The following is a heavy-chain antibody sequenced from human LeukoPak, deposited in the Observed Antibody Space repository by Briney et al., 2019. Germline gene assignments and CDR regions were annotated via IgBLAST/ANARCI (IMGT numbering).Heavy chain of an antibody. Sequence: GGSLRLSCAASGFTFSSYAMSWVRQAPGKGLEWVSAISSSSSYIYYADSVKGRFTISRDNAKNSLYLQMNSLRAEDTAVYYCARGVVRYFDYWGQGALVTVSS. J-gene: IGHJ4*02. CDR1: GFTFSSYA. V-gene: IGHV3-21*01. D-gene: IGHD3-9*01. CDR3: ARGVVRYFDY. CDR2: ISSSSSYI.